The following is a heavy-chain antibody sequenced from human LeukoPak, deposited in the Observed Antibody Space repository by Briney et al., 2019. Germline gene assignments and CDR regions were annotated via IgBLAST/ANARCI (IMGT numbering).Heavy chain of an antibody. D-gene: IGHD5-12*01. Sequence: GSLRLSCAASGFTFSRYRMSWLRQAPGKGLEWVANINQDGSERHYADSVEGRFVISRDNDKNSLSLQIKSPRVEDTAVYYCARADSYSWYGTWGQGTLVTVSS. V-gene: IGHV3-7*01. CDR1: GFTFSRYR. J-gene: IGHJ5*02. CDR2: INQDGSER. CDR3: ARADSYSWYGT.